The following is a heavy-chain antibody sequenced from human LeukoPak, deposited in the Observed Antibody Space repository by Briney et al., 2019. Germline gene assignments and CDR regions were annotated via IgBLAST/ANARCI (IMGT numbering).Heavy chain of an antibody. Sequence: SQTLSLTCAISGDSVSSNSAAWNWIRQSPSRGLEWLGRTYYRSKWYNDYAVSVKSRITINPDTSKNQFSLQLNSVTPEDTAVYYCARSGWAAGNYRMYYFDYWGQGTLVTVSS. J-gene: IGHJ4*02. CDR3: ARSGWAAGNYRMYYFDY. CDR2: TYYRSKWYN. V-gene: IGHV6-1*01. D-gene: IGHD6-13*01. CDR1: GDSVSSNSAA.